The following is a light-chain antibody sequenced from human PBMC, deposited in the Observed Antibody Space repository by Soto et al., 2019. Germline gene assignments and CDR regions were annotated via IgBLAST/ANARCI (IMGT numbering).Light chain of an antibody. CDR3: QLYGTSRA. CDR1: QSLGSDY. CDR2: GVS. J-gene: IGKJ1*01. V-gene: IGKV3-20*01. Sequence: TVLTQSPGTQSLSPGERATLSCRASQSLGSDYLAWYQQKPGQAPRLLIYGVSSRATDIPDRFSGSGSGTDFTLTISRLEQEDFAMYYCQLYGTSRAFGQGTKV.